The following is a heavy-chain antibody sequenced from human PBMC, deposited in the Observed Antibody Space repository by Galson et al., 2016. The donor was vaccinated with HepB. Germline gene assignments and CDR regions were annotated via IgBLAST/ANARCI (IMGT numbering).Heavy chain of an antibody. D-gene: IGHD2-15*01. CDR2: ISYDGSRK. CDR3: ARGFLGNCRGGSCYDFNWFDP. CDR1: GFTFSRYG. J-gene: IGHJ5*02. Sequence: SLRLSCAASGFTFSRYGMVWVRQAPGKGLQWVALISYDGSRKYYADSVKGRFTISRDNSKNTLYLQMSSLRADDTAVYYCARGFLGNCRGGSCYDFNWFDPWGQGTLITVSS. V-gene: IGHV3-30*03.